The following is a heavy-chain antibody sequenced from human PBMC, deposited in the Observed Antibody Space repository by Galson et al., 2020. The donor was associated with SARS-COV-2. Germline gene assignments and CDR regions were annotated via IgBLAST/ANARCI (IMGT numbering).Heavy chain of an antibody. Sequence: ETSETLSLTCTVSGGSISSTTYSWAWIRQPPGKGLEWIGSIYYSGSTSYNASLKSRVTMSVETSMKQFSLKLSSVTAADTAVYYCARRGRGNTMMVWAFDIWGQGTMFTGST. CDR2: IYYSGST. D-gene: IGHD3-22*01. CDR1: GGSISSTTYS. V-gene: IGHV4-39*01. J-gene: IGHJ3*02. CDR3: ARRGRGNTMMVWAFDI.